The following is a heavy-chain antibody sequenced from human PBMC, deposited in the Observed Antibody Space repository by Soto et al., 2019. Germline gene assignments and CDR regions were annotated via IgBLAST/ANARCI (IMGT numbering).Heavy chain of an antibody. V-gene: IGHV3-30*03. J-gene: IGHJ4*02. CDR3: ARDLPLYCRGDCNFDF. CDR1: GFIFSRYG. CDR2: ISYDGGER. Sequence: GGSLRLSCGGSGFIFSRYGMHWVRQAPGKGLEWVTGISYDGGERFYADSVKGRFTISGDNSKNRLDLQMSSLRPEDTAVYYCARDLPLYCRGDCNFDFWGQGTLVTVSS. D-gene: IGHD2-21*02.